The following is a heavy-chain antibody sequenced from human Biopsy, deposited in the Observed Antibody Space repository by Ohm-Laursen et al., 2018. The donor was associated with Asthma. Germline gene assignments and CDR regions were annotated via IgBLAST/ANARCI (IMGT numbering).Heavy chain of an antibody. J-gene: IGHJ6*02. Sequence: SLRLSCAASGFTFSSYSMNWVRQAPGKGLEWVSSISSSGRNLNYGDSVKGRFTISRDNAKNSLHLQMNSLRAEDTAVYYCARGDAGCSSTSCTIYYYYGMDVGGQGTTVTVSS. CDR3: ARGDAGCSSTSCTIYYYYGMDV. D-gene: IGHD2-2*01. CDR1: GFTFSSYS. V-gene: IGHV3-21*01. CDR2: ISSSGRNL.